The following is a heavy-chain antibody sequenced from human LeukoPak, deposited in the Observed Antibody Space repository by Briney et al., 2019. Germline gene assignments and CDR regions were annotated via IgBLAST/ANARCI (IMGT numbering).Heavy chain of an antibody. Sequence: SETLSLTCSVFGGSVTSDSDYWSWIRQPPGKGLEWIGYLHYTGSTTYNPSLKSRVTISVDTSKNQFSLKLSSVTAADSAVYYCARDQPGLDAFDIWGQGTMVTVSS. V-gene: IGHV4-61*01. J-gene: IGHJ3*02. CDR1: GGSVTSDSDY. CDR3: ARDQPGLDAFDI. CDR2: LHYTGST. D-gene: IGHD1-14*01.